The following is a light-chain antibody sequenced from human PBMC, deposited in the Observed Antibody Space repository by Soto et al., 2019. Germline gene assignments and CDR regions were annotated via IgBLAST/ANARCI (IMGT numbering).Light chain of an antibody. CDR3: HSYDSSLSGWV. J-gene: IGLJ3*02. CDR2: GNS. Sequence: QSVLTQQPSVSGAPGQRVTISCTESSSNIGAGYDVHWYQQLPGTAPKLLIYGNSNRPSGVPDRFSGSKSGTSASLAITGLQAEDEADYYCHSYDSSLSGWVFGAGTKLTVL. CDR1: SSNIGAGYD. V-gene: IGLV1-40*01.